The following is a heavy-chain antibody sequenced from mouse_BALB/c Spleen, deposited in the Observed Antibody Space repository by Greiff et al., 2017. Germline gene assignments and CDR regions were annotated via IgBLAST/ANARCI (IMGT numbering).Heavy chain of an antibody. D-gene: IGHD2-1*01. CDR1: GFTFSSYY. J-gene: IGHJ2*01. Sequence: EVKLMESGGGLVKLGGSLKLSCAASGFTFSSYYMSWVRQTPEKRLELVAAINSNGGSTYYPDTVKGRFTISRDNAKNTLYLQMSSLKSEDTALYYCARHHYYGNSSYFDYWGQGTTLTVSS. V-gene: IGHV5-6-2*01. CDR2: INSNGGST. CDR3: ARHHYYGNSSYFDY.